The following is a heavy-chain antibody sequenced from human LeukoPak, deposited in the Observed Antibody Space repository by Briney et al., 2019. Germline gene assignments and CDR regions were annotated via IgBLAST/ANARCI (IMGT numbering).Heavy chain of an antibody. CDR3: ARLGSLGVTLVWGGPSRTTIDY. D-gene: IGHD3-16*01. Sequence: ASVKVSCKASGYTFTRYYIHWVRQAPGQGPEWLGWINPSSGGTDYAQKFQGRVTMTRDTSTNTAYMELTSLRSDDTAVYYCARLGSLGVTLVWGGPSRTTIDYWGQGTLVTVSS. CDR2: INPSSGGT. V-gene: IGHV1-2*02. CDR1: GYTFTRYY. J-gene: IGHJ4*02.